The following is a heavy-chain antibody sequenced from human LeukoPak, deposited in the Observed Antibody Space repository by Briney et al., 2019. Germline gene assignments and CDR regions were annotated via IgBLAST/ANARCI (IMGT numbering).Heavy chain of an antibody. CDR2: INHSGST. D-gene: IGHD4-17*01. Sequence: TSETLSLTCAVYGGSFSGYYWSWIRQPPGKGLEWIGEINHSGSTNYNPSLKSRVTISVDTSKNQFSLNLSSVTAADTAVYYCARGPRTVTTGFDYWGQGTLVTVSS. CDR1: GGSFSGYY. CDR3: ARGPRTVTTGFDY. V-gene: IGHV4-34*01. J-gene: IGHJ4*02.